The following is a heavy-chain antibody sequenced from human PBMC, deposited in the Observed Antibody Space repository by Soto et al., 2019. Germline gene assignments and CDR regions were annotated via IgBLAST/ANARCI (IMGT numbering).Heavy chain of an antibody. CDR2: ISYDGSNK. Sequence: GGSLRLSCAASGFPFSSYGMHWVRQAPGKGLEWVAVISYDGSNKYYADSVKGRFTISRDNSKNTLYLQMNSLRAEDTAVYYCAKDQGYYGSGSYPYYFDYWGQGTLVTVSS. CDR3: AKDQGYYGSGSYPYYFDY. CDR1: GFPFSSYG. J-gene: IGHJ4*02. V-gene: IGHV3-30*18. D-gene: IGHD3-10*01.